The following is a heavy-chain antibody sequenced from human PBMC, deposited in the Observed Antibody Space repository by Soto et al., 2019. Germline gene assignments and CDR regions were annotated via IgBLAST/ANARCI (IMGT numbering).Heavy chain of an antibody. CDR1: GYTFTGYY. J-gene: IGHJ3*02. Sequence: ASVKVSCKASGYTFTGYYMHWVRQAPGQGLEWMGWINPNSGGTNYAQKFQGWVTMTRDTSISTAYMELSRLRSDDTAVYYCARGCGGDCSDAFDIWGQGTMVTVSS. CDR2: INPNSGGT. V-gene: IGHV1-2*04. CDR3: ARGCGGDCSDAFDI. D-gene: IGHD2-21*01.